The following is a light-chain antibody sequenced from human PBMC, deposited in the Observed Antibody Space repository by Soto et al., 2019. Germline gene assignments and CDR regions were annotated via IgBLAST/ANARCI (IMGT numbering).Light chain of an antibody. V-gene: IGLV2-23*01. J-gene: IGLJ3*02. Sequence: QSALTQPASVSGSPGQSITISCTATNSDVGSYNLVSWYQQHPGKAPKLLIYEATKRPSGVSNRFSGSKSGNTASLTISGLQAEDEADYYCCSYAGSSTWVFGRGTKVTVL. CDR2: EAT. CDR3: CSYAGSSTWV. CDR1: NSDVGSYNL.